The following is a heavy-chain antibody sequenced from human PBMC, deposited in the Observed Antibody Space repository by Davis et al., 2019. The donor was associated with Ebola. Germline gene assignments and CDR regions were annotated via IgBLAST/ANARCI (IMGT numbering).Heavy chain of an antibody. D-gene: IGHD3-10*01. J-gene: IGHJ4*02. CDR3: AKDWGYMVRGVMIDY. V-gene: IGHV3-30*18. CDR2: ISYDGSNK. CDR1: GFTFSSYG. Sequence: GESLKISCAASGFTFSSYGMHWVRQAPGKGLEWVAVISYDGSNKYYADSVKGRFTISRDNSKSTLYLQMNSLRAEDTAVYYCAKDWGYMVRGVMIDYRGQGTLVTVSS.